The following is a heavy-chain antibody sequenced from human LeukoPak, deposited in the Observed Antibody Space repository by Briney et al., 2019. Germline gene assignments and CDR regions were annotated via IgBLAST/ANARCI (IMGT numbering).Heavy chain of an antibody. D-gene: IGHD2-21*02. Sequence: GGSLRLSCAASGFTFSSYGMHWVRQAPGKGLEWVAVIWYDGSNKCYADSVKGRFTISRDNSKNTLYLQMNSLRAEDTAVYYCARAYCGGDCSGMGYWGQGTLVTVSS. CDR1: GFTFSSYG. CDR3: ARAYCGGDCSGMGY. CDR2: IWYDGSNK. J-gene: IGHJ4*02. V-gene: IGHV3-33*01.